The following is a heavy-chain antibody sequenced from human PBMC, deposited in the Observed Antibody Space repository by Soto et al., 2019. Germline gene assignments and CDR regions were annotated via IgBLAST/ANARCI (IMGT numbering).Heavy chain of an antibody. J-gene: IGHJ4*02. Sequence: ASVKVSCKAAGDTFTDYYIHWVRQAPGQGLEWMGTVNPSGGHTTYAQHFLGRVTMTRDTSTSTLYMELTSLTSDDTAVYYCARGGHVVVVTAALDYWGQGTLVTVSS. D-gene: IGHD2-21*02. V-gene: IGHV1-46*01. CDR1: GDTFTDYY. CDR3: ARGGHVVVVTAALDY. CDR2: VNPSGGHT.